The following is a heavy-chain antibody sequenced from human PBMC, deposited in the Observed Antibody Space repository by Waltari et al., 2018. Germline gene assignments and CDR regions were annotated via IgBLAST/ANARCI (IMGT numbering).Heavy chain of an antibody. CDR3: AKDPAGTYYFEY. Sequence: EVQLLESGGGLVQPGGSLRLSCAASEFPFSRYAMNWVRQAPGKGLEWVSTISGSGGNTYYADSVKGRFTISRDNSKNTLYLQMNSLRDEDTAVYYCAKDPAGTYYFEYWGQGTLVTVSS. CDR2: ISGSGGNT. J-gene: IGHJ4*02. CDR1: EFPFSRYA. D-gene: IGHD6-19*01. V-gene: IGHV3-23*01.